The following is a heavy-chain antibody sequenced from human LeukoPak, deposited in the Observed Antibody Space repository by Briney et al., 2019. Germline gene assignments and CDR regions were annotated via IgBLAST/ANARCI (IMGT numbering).Heavy chain of an antibody. J-gene: IGHJ3*02. Sequence: SETLSLTCPVSGASINDYYWTWIRQPPGNRLEWIGWIYYSGSTMYSPPLESRVTISLDTSRTQFSLDLNSVTAADTAVYYCARHAGFGSGYYHDAFDMWGQGSMVSVSS. V-gene: IGHV4-59*08. CDR3: ARHAGFGSGYYHDAFDM. CDR2: IYYSGST. CDR1: GASINDYY. D-gene: IGHD3-22*01.